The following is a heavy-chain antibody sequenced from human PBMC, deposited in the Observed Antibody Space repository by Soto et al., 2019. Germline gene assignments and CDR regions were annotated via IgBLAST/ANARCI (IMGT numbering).Heavy chain of an antibody. J-gene: IGHJ3*02. Sequence: QVQLVQSGAEVKKPGSSVKVSCKASGGTFSSYTISWVRQAPGQGLEWMGRIIPILGIANYAQKFQGRVTITAEKSTRTAYMELSSLRSEDTAVYYCARDPPLSGDGYTIRAACDIWGQGTMVTVSS. CDR1: GGTFSSYT. V-gene: IGHV1-69*08. D-gene: IGHD5-12*01. CDR3: ARDPPLSGDGYTIRAACDI. CDR2: IIPILGIA.